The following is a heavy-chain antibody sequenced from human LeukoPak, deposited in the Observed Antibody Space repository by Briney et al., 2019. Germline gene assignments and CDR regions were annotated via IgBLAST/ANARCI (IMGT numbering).Heavy chain of an antibody. J-gene: IGHJ4*02. CDR2: INSDGSST. Sequence: GGSLRLSCAASGFTFSSYWMHWVRQAPGKGLVWVSRINSDGSSTSYADSVKGRFTISRDSAKNTLYLQMNSLTAEDTGVYYCARREGFCSGGTCYYDYWGQGTLVTVSS. CDR3: ARREGFCSGGTCYYDY. V-gene: IGHV3-74*01. D-gene: IGHD2-15*01. CDR1: GFTFSSYW.